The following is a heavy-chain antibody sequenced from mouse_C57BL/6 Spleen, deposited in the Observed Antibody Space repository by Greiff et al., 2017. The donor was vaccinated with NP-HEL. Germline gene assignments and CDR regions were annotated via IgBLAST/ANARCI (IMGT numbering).Heavy chain of an antibody. V-gene: IGHV1-4*01. CDR2: INPSSGYT. CDR1: GYTFTSYT. J-gene: IGHJ3*01. D-gene: IGHD1-1*01. CDR3: ARGAGYGSTWFAY. Sequence: VMLVESGAELARPGASVKMSCKASGYTFTSYTMHWVKQRPGQGLEWIGYINPSSGYTKYNQKFKDKATLTADKSSSTAYMQLSSLTSEDSAVYYCARGAGYGSTWFAYWGQGTLVTVSA.